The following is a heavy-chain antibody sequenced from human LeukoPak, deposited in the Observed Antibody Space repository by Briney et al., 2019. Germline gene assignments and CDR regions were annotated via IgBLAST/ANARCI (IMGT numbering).Heavy chain of an antibody. CDR3: AKDPRGGYSGSWYFDY. CDR2: ISGSGDSI. J-gene: IGHJ4*02. V-gene: IGHV3-23*01. Sequence: GGSLRLSCEASGFTFNKFAMSWVRQAPGKGPEWVSAISGSGDSIYYADSVKGRFTISRDNSKNTLYLQMNSLTAEDTAIYYCAKDPRGGYSGSWYFDYWGQGTLVTVSS. D-gene: IGHD5-12*01. CDR1: GFTFNKFA.